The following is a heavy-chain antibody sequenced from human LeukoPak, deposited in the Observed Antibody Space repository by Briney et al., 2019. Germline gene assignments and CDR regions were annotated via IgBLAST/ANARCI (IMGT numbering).Heavy chain of an antibody. CDR2: LSTDGSST. D-gene: IGHD1-1*01. CDR3: AKGTVFDY. CDR1: GFTFSSYW. Sequence: PGGSLRLSCAASGFTFSSYWMHWVRQAPGQGLVWLSRLSTDGSSTDYADSVKGRFTISRDNSKNTLYLQMNSLRAEDTAVYYCAKGTVFDYWGQGTLVTVSS. J-gene: IGHJ4*02. V-gene: IGHV3-74*01.